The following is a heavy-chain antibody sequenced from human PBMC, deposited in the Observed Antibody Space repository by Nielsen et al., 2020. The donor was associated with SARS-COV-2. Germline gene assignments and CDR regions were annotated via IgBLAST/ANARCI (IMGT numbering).Heavy chain of an antibody. J-gene: IGHJ4*02. CDR1: GFSFSDYY. Sequence: GGSLRLSCAASGFSFSDYYMSWVRQAPGKGLEWVSYISSSSSYTDYADSVKGRFTISRDNAKNSLYLQMHSLRAEDTAIYYCARDRDVDYFDSWGQGTLVTVSS. V-gene: IGHV3-11*06. CDR3: ARDRDVDYFDS. CDR2: ISSSSSYT.